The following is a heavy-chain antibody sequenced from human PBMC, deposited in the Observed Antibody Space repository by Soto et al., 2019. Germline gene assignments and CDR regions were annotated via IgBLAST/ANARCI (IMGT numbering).Heavy chain of an antibody. CDR1: GFTFSSYG. CDR3: AKDSVWLGELGAFDI. D-gene: IGHD3-10*01. J-gene: IGHJ3*02. Sequence: GGSLRLSCAASGFTFSSYGMHWVRQAPGKGLEWVAVISYDGSNKYYADSVKGRFTISRDNSKNTLYLQMNSLRAEDTAVYYCAKDSVWLGELGAFDIWGQGTMVTVS. V-gene: IGHV3-30*18. CDR2: ISYDGSNK.